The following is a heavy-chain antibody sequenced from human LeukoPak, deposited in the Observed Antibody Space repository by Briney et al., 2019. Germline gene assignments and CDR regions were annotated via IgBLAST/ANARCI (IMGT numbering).Heavy chain of an antibody. CDR1: GFTFSSYG. CDR2: ITDSGSTT. Sequence: RGSLRLSCAASGFTFSSYGMSWVRQAPGKGLEWVSSITDSGSTTYYADSVKGRFTISKDNSRNTLYLQMNSLRAEDTAIYYCAKLSGDTDPWWGQGTLVTVSS. D-gene: IGHD5-18*01. J-gene: IGHJ4*02. V-gene: IGHV3-23*01. CDR3: AKLSGDTDPW.